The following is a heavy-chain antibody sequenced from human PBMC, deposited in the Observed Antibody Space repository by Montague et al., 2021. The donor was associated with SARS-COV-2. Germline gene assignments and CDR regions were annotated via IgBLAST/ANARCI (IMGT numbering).Heavy chain of an antibody. CDR2: ISSSGSFI. J-gene: IGHJ4*02. CDR1: GFIFSDYY. CDR3: GRDAKATVY. Sequence: SLRLSCAASGFIFSDYYMTWVRQAPGKGLEWVSYISSSGSFIYYADSLKGRFTISRDNAKNSLYLQMNGLTAEDTAVYYCGRDAKATVYWGQGTLVTVSS. D-gene: IGHD1-1*01. V-gene: IGHV3-11*01.